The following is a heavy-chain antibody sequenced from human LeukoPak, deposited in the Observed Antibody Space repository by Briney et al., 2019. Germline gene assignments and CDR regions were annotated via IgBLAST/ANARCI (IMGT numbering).Heavy chain of an antibody. D-gene: IGHD3-10*01. J-gene: IGHJ2*01. CDR3: AKDSSSRGWYFEH. Sequence: GGSLRLSCAASGFTFSSYGMHWVRQAPGKGLEWVSFISFDGSITYNADSVKGRLTISRDNSKNTVYLQMNRLRAEDTAVYFCAKDSSSRGWYFEHWGRGTLVTVSS. CDR1: GFTFSSYG. CDR2: ISFDGSIT. V-gene: IGHV3-30*18.